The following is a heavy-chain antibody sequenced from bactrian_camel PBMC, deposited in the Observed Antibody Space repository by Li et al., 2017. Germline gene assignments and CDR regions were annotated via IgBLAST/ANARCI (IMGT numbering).Heavy chain of an antibody. V-gene: IGHV3S54*01. CDR1: QLRYNNKC. D-gene: IGHD5*01. Sequence: HVQLVESGGGSVETGGSLGLSCALSQLRYNNKCVGWFRQAPGKKREGVAMIYIRGGGTFYADSLKGRFTISQDNAKNTVYLQMNSLKPEDTAVYYCVRSTMGWAFDYWGQGTQVTVS. J-gene: IGHJ4*01. CDR2: IYIRGGGT. CDR3: VRSTMGWAFDY.